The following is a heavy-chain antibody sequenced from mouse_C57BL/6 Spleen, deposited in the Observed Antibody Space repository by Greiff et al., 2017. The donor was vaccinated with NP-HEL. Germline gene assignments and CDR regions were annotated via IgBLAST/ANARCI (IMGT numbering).Heavy chain of an antibody. CDR1: GYTFTSYT. D-gene: IGHD2-1*01. J-gene: IGHJ2*01. CDR2: INPSSGYT. Sequence: VKLVESGAELARPGASVKMSCKASGYTFTSYTMHWVKQRPGQGLEWIGYINPSSGYTKYNQKFKDKATLTADKSSSTAYMQLSSLTSEDSAVYYCARSEIYYGDYFDYWGQGTTLTVSS. V-gene: IGHV1-4*01. CDR3: ARSEIYYGDYFDY.